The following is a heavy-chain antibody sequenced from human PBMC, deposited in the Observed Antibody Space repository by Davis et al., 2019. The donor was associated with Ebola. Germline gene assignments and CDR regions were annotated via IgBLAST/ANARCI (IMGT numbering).Heavy chain of an antibody. J-gene: IGHJ4*02. Sequence: ASVKVSCKASGYTFTSYAMHWVRQAPGQRLEWMGWINAGNGNTKYSQKFQGRVTITGDTSATTAYMELSNLRSEDTAVYYCARGYGSGYNPFDYWGQGTLVTVSS. CDR1: GYTFTSYA. V-gene: IGHV1-3*01. CDR3: ARGYGSGYNPFDY. D-gene: IGHD3-10*01. CDR2: INAGNGNT.